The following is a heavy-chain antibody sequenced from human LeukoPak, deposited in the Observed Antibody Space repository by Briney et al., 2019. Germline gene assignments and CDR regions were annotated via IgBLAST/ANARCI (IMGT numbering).Heavy chain of an antibody. Sequence: SETLSLTCAVYGGSFSGYYWSWIRQPPGKGLEWIGEINHSGSTNYNPSLKSRVTISVDTSKNQFSLKLSSVTAADTAVYYCARQLGYYYDSSGLAYWGQGTLVTVSS. V-gene: IGHV4-34*01. CDR2: INHSGST. D-gene: IGHD3-22*01. CDR1: GGSFSGYY. CDR3: ARQLGYYYDSSGLAY. J-gene: IGHJ4*02.